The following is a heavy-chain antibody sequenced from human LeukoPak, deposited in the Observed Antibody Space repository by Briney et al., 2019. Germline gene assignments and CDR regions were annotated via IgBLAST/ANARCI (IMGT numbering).Heavy chain of an antibody. CDR1: GYTFTDYY. D-gene: IGHD5-18*01. V-gene: IGHV1-69-2*01. CDR2: VDPEDGET. J-gene: IGHJ4*02. CDR3: ATWDHTAMVSPSEVSSSWYYFDY. Sequence: ASVKISCXVSGYTFTDYYVHWVQQAPGKGLEWMGLVDPEDGETIYAEKFQGRVTITADTSTDTAYMELSSLRSEDTAVYYCATWDHTAMVSPSEVSSSWYYFDYWGQGTLVTVSS.